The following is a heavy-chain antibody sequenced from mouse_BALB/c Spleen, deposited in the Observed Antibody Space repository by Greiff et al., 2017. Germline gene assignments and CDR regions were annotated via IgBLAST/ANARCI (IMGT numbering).Heavy chain of an antibody. V-gene: IGHV5-6-4*01. Sequence: DVKLVESGGGLVKPGGSLKLSCAASGFTFSSYTMSWVRQTPERRLEWVATISSGGSYTYYPDSVKGRVTISRDNAKNSLYLQMSSLKSEDTAIYFCTREDDGYYHLYAMDYWGQGTSVTVSA. D-gene: IGHD2-3*01. CDR3: TREDDGYYHLYAMDY. CDR1: GFTFSSYT. CDR2: ISSGGSYT. J-gene: IGHJ4*01.